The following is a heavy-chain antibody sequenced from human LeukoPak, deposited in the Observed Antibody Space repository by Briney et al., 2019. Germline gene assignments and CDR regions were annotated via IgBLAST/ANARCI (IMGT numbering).Heavy chain of an antibody. CDR2: IYHSGST. CDR1: GGSISSGGYY. J-gene: IGHJ4*02. D-gene: IGHD5-12*01. CDR3: ARLARKGGYDDY. V-gene: IGHV4-30-2*01. Sequence: PSQTLSLTCTVSGGSISSGGYYWSWIRQPPGKGLEWIGYIYHSGSTYYNPSLKSRVTISVDTSKNQFSLKLSSVTAADTAVYYCARLARKGGYDDYWGQGTLVTVSS.